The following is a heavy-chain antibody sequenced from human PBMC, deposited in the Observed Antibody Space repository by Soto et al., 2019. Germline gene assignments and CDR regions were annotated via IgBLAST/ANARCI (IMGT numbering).Heavy chain of an antibody. CDR3: ARDITPTIHDSGFDY. V-gene: IGHV3-21*01. J-gene: IGHJ4*02. CDR1: GFTFSSYS. D-gene: IGHD5-12*01. CDR2: ISSSSSYI. Sequence: PGGSLRLSCAASGFTFSSYSMNWVRQAPGKGLEWVSSISSSSSYIYYADSVKGRFTISRDNAKNSLYLQMNSLRAEDTSVYYCARDITPTIHDSGFDYWGQGTLVTVSS.